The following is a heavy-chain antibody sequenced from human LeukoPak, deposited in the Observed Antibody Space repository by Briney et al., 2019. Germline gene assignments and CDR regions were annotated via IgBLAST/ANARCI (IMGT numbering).Heavy chain of an antibody. Sequence: PGGSLRLSCAASGFTFSSYAMSWVRQAPGKGLEWVSGISGSGVTTYYADPVKGRFTISRDNSNNTLYLHMSSLRAGDTAVYYCAKDRSPFSHYYFYYRMDVWGQGTTVTVSS. CDR3: AKDRSPFSHYYFYYRMDV. CDR2: ISGSGVTT. V-gene: IGHV3-23*01. J-gene: IGHJ6*02. CDR1: GFTFSSYA.